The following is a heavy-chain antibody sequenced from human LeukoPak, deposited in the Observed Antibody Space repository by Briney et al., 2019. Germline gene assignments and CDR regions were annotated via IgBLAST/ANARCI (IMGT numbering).Heavy chain of an antibody. Sequence: ASVKVSCKASGYTFTGYYMHWVRQAPGQGLEWMGWINPNSGGTNYAQKFQGRVTMTRDTSISTAYMELSRLRSDDTAVYYCARSIVVVPAATHFDIWGQGTMVTVSS. CDR1: GYTFTGYY. J-gene: IGHJ3*02. D-gene: IGHD2-2*01. CDR2: INPNSGGT. V-gene: IGHV1-2*02. CDR3: ARSIVVVPAATHFDI.